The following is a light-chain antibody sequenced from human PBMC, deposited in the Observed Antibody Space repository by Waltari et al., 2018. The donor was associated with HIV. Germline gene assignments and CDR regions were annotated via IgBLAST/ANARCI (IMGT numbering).Light chain of an antibody. V-gene: IGLV1-36*01. CDR2: YDD. CDR3: STWDDSLNGWV. CDR1: SSNIGNNA. J-gene: IGLJ3*02. Sequence: QSVLTQPPSVSEAPGQRVTISCSGSSSNIGNNAVNWYQQLPGKAPKLLIYYDDLLPSWGSDRFSGSKSCTSVSLAISGLQSEDEADYYCSTWDDSLNGWVFGGGTKLTVL.